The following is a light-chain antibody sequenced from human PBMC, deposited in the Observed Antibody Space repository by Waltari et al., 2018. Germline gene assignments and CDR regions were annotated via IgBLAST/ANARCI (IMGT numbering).Light chain of an antibody. CDR1: QIVSSY. V-gene: IGKV3-11*01. Sequence: DIVLTQSPATLSLSPGERATLSCRAIQIVSSYLAWYQQKPGQAPSLLIYDASNRATGIPARFSGSGSGTDFTFTISSLEPEDVAVDYCQQRSNWTFGQGTKVEIK. J-gene: IGKJ1*01. CDR3: QQRSNWT. CDR2: DAS.